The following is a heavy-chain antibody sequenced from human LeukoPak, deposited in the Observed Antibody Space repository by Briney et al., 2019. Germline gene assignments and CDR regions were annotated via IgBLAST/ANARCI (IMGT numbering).Heavy chain of an antibody. CDR1: GFTFSSYE. CDR3: ARGRYVYGMDV. D-gene: IGHD1-14*01. J-gene: IGHJ6*02. V-gene: IGHV3-48*03. Sequence: GGSLRFSCAASGFTFSSYEMNWVRQAPGKGLEWVSYISSSGSTIYYADSVKGRFTISRDNAKNSLYLQMNSMRAEDTAVYYCARGRYVYGMDVWGQGTTVTVSS. CDR2: ISSSGSTI.